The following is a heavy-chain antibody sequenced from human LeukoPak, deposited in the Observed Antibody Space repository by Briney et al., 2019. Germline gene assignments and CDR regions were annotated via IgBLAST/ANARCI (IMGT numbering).Heavy chain of an antibody. V-gene: IGHV3-23*01. CDR1: GFTFSSSA. CDR3: AKLGDYYGSGTYSRFDS. D-gene: IGHD3-10*01. J-gene: IGHJ4*02. CDR2: VGVCGDRT. Sequence: GGSLRLLCAASGFTFSSSAMSWVGPAPGKGLVWCSAVGVCGDRTFYADSVKGRFTISRDNSKNTLYLQISSLRAEDTALYYCAKLGDYYGSGTYSRFDSWGQGAIVTVSS.